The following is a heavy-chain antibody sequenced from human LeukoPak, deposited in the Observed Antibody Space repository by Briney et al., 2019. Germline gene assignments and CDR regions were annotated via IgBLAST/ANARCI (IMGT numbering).Heavy chain of an antibody. J-gene: IGHJ4*02. CDR2: INGDGSST. CDR3: ARDRRFSSGWLFDY. V-gene: IGHV3-74*01. CDR1: GFTFSTYG. Sequence: GGSLRLSCAASGFTFSTYGIHWVRQAPGKGLVWVSRINGDGSSTNYADSVKGRFTISRDNAKNTLYLQMNSLRAEDTAVYYCARDRRFSSGWLFDYGGQGTLVTVSS. D-gene: IGHD6-19*01.